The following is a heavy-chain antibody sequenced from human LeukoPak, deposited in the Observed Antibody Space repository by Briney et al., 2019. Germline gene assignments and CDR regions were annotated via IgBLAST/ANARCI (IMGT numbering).Heavy chain of an antibody. D-gene: IGHD1-26*01. Sequence: KSGGSLRLSCAASGFTFSDYYMSWIRQAPGKGLEWVSYISSSCSTIYYADSVKGRFTISRDNAKNSLYLQMNSLRAEDTAVYYCARVRVGADYYYYYYMDVWGKGTTVTVSS. V-gene: IGHV3-11*01. J-gene: IGHJ6*03. CDR1: GFTFSDYY. CDR2: ISSSCSTI. CDR3: ARVRVGADYYYYYYMDV.